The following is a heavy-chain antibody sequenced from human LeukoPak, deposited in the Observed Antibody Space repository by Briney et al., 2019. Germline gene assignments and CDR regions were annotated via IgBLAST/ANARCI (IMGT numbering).Heavy chain of an antibody. J-gene: IGHJ4*02. CDR1: GYTFTSYD. V-gene: IGHV1-8*01. CDR3: ARDHSNWNYAPDF. Sequence: GASVKVSCKASGYTFTSYDINWVRQATGQGLECMGWMNPNSGNTGYAQKFRDRVTMSTDTSTGTAYLDVRSLTSDDTAVYYCARDHSNWNYAPDFWGQGTLVIVSS. D-gene: IGHD1-7*01. CDR2: MNPNSGNT.